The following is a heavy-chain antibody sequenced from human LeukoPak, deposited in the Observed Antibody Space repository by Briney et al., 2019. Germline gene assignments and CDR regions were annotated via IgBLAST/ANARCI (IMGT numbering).Heavy chain of an antibody. CDR2: INHSGST. Sequence: WETPSLTCAVYGGSFSGYYWRGIRQPPGKRLEWIGEINHSGSTNYYTSLKSRVTISVDTSKKQFSLKLSSVTAADTAVYYCARHKRWRGYSDGDYWGQGTLVTVSS. D-gene: IGHD5-18*01. CDR3: ARHKRWRGYSDGDY. CDR1: GGSFSGYY. J-gene: IGHJ4*02. V-gene: IGHV4-34*01.